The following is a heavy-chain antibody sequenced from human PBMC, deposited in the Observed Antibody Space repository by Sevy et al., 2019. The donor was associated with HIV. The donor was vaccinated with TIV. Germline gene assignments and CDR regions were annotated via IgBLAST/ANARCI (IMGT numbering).Heavy chain of an antibody. D-gene: IGHD6-19*01. CDR1: GGSISSYY. Sequence: SETLSLTCTVSGGSISSYYWSWIRQPPGKGLEWIGYIYYSGSTNYNPSLKSRVTISVDTSKNQFSLKLSSVTAADTAVYYCVRSRIAVAGYYFDYWGQGTLVTVSS. CDR2: IYYSGST. CDR3: VRSRIAVAGYYFDY. J-gene: IGHJ4*02. V-gene: IGHV4-59*01.